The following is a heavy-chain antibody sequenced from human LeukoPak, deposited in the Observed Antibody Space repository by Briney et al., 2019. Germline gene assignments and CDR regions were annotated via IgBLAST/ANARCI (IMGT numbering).Heavy chain of an antibody. CDR2: IKQDGSEK. Sequence: GGSLRLSCVASGFTFGKYWMSWVRQVPRKGLEWVANIKQDGSEKYYVDSVKGRFTISRDNAKNSLYLQMNSLRAEDTAMYYCARDKGDYDTSGSLFVFGGQGTLVTVSS. V-gene: IGHV3-7*03. J-gene: IGHJ4*02. CDR1: GFTFGKYW. D-gene: IGHD3-22*01. CDR3: ARDKGDYDTSGSLFVF.